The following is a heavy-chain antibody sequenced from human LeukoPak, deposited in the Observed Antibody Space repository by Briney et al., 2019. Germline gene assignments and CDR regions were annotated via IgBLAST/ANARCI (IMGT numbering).Heavy chain of an antibody. CDR2: ISSSSSTYI. CDR3: ARDYPSGYRFDY. J-gene: IGHJ4*02. D-gene: IGHD5-12*01. V-gene: IGHV3-21*01. CDR1: GFTFSSYS. Sequence: GGSLRLSCAASGFTFSSYSMNWVRQAPGKGLEGVSSISSSSSTYIYYADSVKGRFTISRDNAKNSLYLQMNSLRAEDTAVYYCARDYPSGYRFDYWGQGTLLTVSS.